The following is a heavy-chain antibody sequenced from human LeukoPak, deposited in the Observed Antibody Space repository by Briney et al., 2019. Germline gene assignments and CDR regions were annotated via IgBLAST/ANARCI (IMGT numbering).Heavy chain of an antibody. CDR2: INWNGGST. Sequence: GGSLRLSCAAAGFTFDDFGMNWVRQVPGKWLEWVSTINWNGGSTGYADFVKGRFTISRDNAKNSLYLQMNSLRAEDTALYYCARARDSSGFSSLDYWGQGTLVTVPS. V-gene: IGHV3-20*04. CDR1: GFTFDDFG. CDR3: ARARDSSGFSSLDY. D-gene: IGHD3-22*01. J-gene: IGHJ4*02.